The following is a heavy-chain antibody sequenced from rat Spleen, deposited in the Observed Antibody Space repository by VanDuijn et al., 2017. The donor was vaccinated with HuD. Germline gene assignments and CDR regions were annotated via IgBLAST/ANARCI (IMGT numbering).Heavy chain of an antibody. CDR2: ITTSGIRT. CDR1: GFTFRSYW. J-gene: IGHJ4*01. CDR3: AHLGVVMDA. V-gene: IGHV5-58*01. Sequence: EVQLVETGGGLVQPGRSLKLSCVASGFTFRSYWMYWIRQAPGKGLEWVATITTSGIRTYYADSVKGRFIISRDNLKSSLYLQMNSLRSEDTATYYCAHLGVVMDAWGQGASVTVSS. D-gene: IGHD2-1*01.